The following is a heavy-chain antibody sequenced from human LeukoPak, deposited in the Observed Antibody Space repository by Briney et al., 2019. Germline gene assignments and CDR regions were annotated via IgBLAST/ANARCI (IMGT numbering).Heavy chain of an antibody. J-gene: IGHJ3*02. D-gene: IGHD6-19*01. Sequence: PSETLSLTCAVSRGSISSSNWWTWVRQPPGKGLEWIGEIFHSGSTNYNPSLESRVTLSVDKSKNQFSLKLRSVTAADTAVYYCARPYSSIINAFDIWGQGTMVTVSS. CDR2: IFHSGST. V-gene: IGHV4-4*02. CDR3: ARPYSSIINAFDI. CDR1: RGSISSSNW.